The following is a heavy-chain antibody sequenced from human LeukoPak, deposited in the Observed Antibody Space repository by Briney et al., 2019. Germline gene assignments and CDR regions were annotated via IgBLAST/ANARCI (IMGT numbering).Heavy chain of an antibody. V-gene: IGHV4-59*01. CDR3: ARVPRSYYYYYYMDV. CDR1: GGSISGYH. J-gene: IGHJ6*03. Sequence: SETLSPTCNVSGGSISGYHWSWIRQPPGKGLEWLGYIYYSGSSNYNPSLKSRVTMSADTSKNQFSLKLSSVTAADTAVYYCARVPRSYYYYYYMDVWGKGTTVTVSS. CDR2: IYYSGSS.